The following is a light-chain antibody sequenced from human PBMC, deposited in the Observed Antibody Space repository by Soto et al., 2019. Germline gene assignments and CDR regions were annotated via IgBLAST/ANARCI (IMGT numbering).Light chain of an antibody. CDR2: DAS. CDR1: QSVRSSQ. Sequence: EIVLTQSPGTLSLAPGERATLSCRASQSVRSSQLAWYQQKPGQAPRLLIYDASSRATDIPDRFSGSGSGTDFTLTISRLEPEDFAVYYCQQYGSSPITFGQGTRLEIK. V-gene: IGKV3-20*01. J-gene: IGKJ5*01. CDR3: QQYGSSPIT.